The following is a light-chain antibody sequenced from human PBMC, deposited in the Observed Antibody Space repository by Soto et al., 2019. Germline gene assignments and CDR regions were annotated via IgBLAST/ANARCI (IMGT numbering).Light chain of an antibody. CDR2: EVS. V-gene: IGLV2-8*01. CDR1: SSDIGAYDY. Sequence: QSVLTQPPSASGSPGQSVTISCTGTSSDIGAYDYVSGYQQHPGKAPKLMIYEVSQRPSGVPDRFSGSKSGNTASLTVSGLQLEDEADYYCCSYAGSYTYVFGTGTKLTVL. CDR3: CSYAGSYTYV. J-gene: IGLJ1*01.